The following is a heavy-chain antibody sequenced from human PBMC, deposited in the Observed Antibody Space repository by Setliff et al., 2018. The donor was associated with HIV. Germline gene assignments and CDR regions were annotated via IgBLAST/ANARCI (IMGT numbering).Heavy chain of an antibody. CDR3: AKAPTPYYDFWSGPYYYYMDV. D-gene: IGHD3-3*01. CDR1: GFTFSSYG. Sequence: LRLSCAASGFTFSSYGMHWVRQAPGKGLEWVAVIWYDGSNKYYADSVKGRFTISRDNSKNTLYLQMNSLRAEDTAVYYCAKAPTPYYDFWSGPYYYYMDVWGKGTTVTVSS. CDR2: IWYDGSNK. J-gene: IGHJ6*03. V-gene: IGHV3-33*06.